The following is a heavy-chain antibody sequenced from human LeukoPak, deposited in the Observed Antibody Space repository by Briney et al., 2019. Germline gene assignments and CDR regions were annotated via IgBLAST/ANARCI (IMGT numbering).Heavy chain of an antibody. CDR3: ARDGELRYFDWLLKGEAFDI. CDR1: GYTFTSYG. J-gene: IGHJ3*02. V-gene: IGHV1-18*01. CDR2: ISAYNGNT. D-gene: IGHD3-9*01. Sequence: GASVKVSCKASGYTFTSYGISWVRQAPGQGLEWMGWISAYNGNTNYAQKLQGRVTMTTDTSTSTAYMELRSLRSDDTAVYYCARDGELRYFDWLLKGEAFDIWGQGTMVTVSS.